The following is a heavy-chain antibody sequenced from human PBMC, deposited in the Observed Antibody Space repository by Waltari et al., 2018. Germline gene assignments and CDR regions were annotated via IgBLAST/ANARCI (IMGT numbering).Heavy chain of an antibody. J-gene: IGHJ4*02. V-gene: IGHV4-4*02. CDR3: ARDRGGGLYLAS. Sequence: QLQLQESGPGLVKPSGTLSLTCVVSGDSMISNYFWSWVRQSPGKGLEWIGQVKRGGGTNYSPSVASRVIMSLDTAIDHCSLNMHSATAADTAVYYCARDRGGGLYLASWGRGILVSVSP. D-gene: IGHD2-15*01. CDR1: GDSMISNYF. CDR2: VKRGGGT.